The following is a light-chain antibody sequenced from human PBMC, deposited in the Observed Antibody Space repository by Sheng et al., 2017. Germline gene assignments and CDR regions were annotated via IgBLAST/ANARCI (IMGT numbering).Light chain of an antibody. CDR1: QDITNY. CDR2: AAS. V-gene: IGKV1-9*01. J-gene: IGKJ1*01. CDR3: QHYRA. Sequence: DIQLTQSPSFLSASVGDRVTITCRASQDITNYLAWYQQSPGKAPKLLIYAASTLQSGVPSRFSGSGSGTEFTLTITSLQPEDFAVYYCQHYRAFGQGTKVEIK.